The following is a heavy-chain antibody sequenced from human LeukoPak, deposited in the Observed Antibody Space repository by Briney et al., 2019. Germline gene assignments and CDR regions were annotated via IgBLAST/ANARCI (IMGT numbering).Heavy chain of an antibody. V-gene: IGHV3-64*01. CDR2: ISSNGGST. CDR1: GFTFSSYA. Sequence: PGGSLRLSCAASGFTFSSYAMHWVRQAPGKGLEYVSAISSNGGSTYYANSVKGRFTISRDNSKNTLYLQMGSLRAEDMAVYYCARGTRSREPLLLVDYWGQGTLVTVSS. J-gene: IGHJ4*02. CDR3: ARGTRSREPLLLVDY. D-gene: IGHD3-3*01.